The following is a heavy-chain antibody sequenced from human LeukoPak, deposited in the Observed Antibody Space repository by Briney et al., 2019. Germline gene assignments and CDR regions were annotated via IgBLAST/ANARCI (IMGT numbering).Heavy chain of an antibody. CDR1: GGSISSYY. CDR2: IYTSGST. Sequence: PSETLSLTCTVSGGSISSYYWSWIRQPAGKGLEWIGRIYTSGSTNYNLSLKSRVTMSVDTSKNQFSLKLSSVTAADTAVYYCARDHPHYYYYYMDVWGKGTTVTVSS. J-gene: IGHJ6*03. CDR3: ARDHPHYYYYYMDV. V-gene: IGHV4-4*07.